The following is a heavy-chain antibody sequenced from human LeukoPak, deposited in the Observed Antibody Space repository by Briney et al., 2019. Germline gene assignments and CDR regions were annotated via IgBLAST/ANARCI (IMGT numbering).Heavy chain of an antibody. CDR2: IVPMFGTT. V-gene: IGHV1-69*06. CDR1: GYTFSSYA. CDR3: ARDNDSRDPPHFDY. Sequence: VASVKVSCKASGYTFSSYAISWVRQAPGQGLEWMGGIVPMFGTTNYAQKFQGRVTITVDISTRTAYMELSSLRSEDTAVYYCARDNDSRDPPHFDYWGQGTLVTVSS. J-gene: IGHJ4*02. D-gene: IGHD3-16*01.